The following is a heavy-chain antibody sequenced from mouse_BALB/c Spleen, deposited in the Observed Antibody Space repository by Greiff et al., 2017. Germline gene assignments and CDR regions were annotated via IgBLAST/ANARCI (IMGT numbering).Heavy chain of an antibody. CDR3: ARREGY. Sequence: EVMLVESGGGLVQPGGSLKLSCAASGFTFSSYTMSWVRQTPEKRLEWVAYISNGGGSTYYPDTVKGRFTISRDNAKNTLYLQMSSLKSEDTAMYYCARREGYWGQGTLVTVSA. CDR1: GFTFSSYT. J-gene: IGHJ3*01. CDR2: ISNGGGST. V-gene: IGHV5-12-2*01.